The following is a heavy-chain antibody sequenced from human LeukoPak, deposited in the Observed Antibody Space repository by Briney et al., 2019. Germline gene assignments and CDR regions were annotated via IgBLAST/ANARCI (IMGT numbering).Heavy chain of an antibody. Sequence: PGGSLRLSCAVSGFTIRIYGMHWVRQAPGKGLEWVAMISHDGGAKYYGDSVKGRLTISRDDSKNTLYLQMNSLSTEDTALYYCAKDWGSSGWYNYFDPWGQGTLVAVSS. CDR2: ISHDGGAK. J-gene: IGHJ5*02. V-gene: IGHV3-30*18. CDR1: GFTIRIYG. D-gene: IGHD6-19*01. CDR3: AKDWGSSGWYNYFDP.